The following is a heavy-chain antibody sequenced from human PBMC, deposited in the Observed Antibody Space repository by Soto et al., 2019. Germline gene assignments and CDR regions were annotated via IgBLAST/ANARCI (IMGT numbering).Heavy chain of an antibody. CDR2: ISEAGDST. V-gene: IGHV3-23*01. Sequence: EVQLLESGGGLVQPGGSLRLSCAASQFTFSTFAMSWVRQAPGKGLEWVSFISEAGDSTHYADSVKGRFTISRDNSKNTLDLQMNGLRAEDTALCHCVKGGWVDFWGQGALVTVSS. J-gene: IGHJ4*02. CDR1: QFTFSTFA. D-gene: IGHD6-19*01. CDR3: VKGGWVDF.